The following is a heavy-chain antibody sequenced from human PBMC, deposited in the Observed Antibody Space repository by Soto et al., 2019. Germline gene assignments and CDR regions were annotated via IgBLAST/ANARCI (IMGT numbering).Heavy chain of an antibody. Sequence: GSLRLSCAASGITFSDYVMTWFRQAPGKGLVWVSRINSDGSKTTYADSVRGRFTISRDNAKNTVYLEMNSLRAEDTAVYYCATVATHSYNWLDPWGQGTLVTVSS. J-gene: IGHJ5*02. D-gene: IGHD5-12*01. V-gene: IGHV3-74*03. CDR1: GITFSDYV. CDR3: ATVATHSYNWLDP. CDR2: INSDGSKT.